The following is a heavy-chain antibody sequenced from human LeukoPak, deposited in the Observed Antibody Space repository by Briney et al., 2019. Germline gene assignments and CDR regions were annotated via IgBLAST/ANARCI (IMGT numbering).Heavy chain of an antibody. D-gene: IGHD3-10*01. V-gene: IGHV3-21*01. J-gene: IGHJ6*02. CDR1: GFTFSSYS. CDR2: ISSSSSYI. CDR3: ARGYYNSGSYSYYYYYGMDV. Sequence: SGGSLRLSCAASGFTFSSYSMTWVRQAPGKGLEWVSSISSSSSYIYYAESVKGRFTISRDNANNSLYLQMNSLRAEDTAVYYCARGYYNSGSYSYYYYYGMDVWGQGTTVTVSS.